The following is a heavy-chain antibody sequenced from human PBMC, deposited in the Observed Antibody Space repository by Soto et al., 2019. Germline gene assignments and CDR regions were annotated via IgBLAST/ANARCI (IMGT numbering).Heavy chain of an antibody. CDR3: AKVIVVVVAATWYFGY. CDR2: ISGSGGST. D-gene: IGHD2-15*01. J-gene: IGHJ4*02. V-gene: IGHV3-23*01. Sequence: GGSLRLSCAASGFTFSSYAMSWVRQAPGKGLEWVSAISGSGGSTYYADSVKGRFTISRDNSKNTLYLQMNSLRAEDTAVYYCAKVIVVVVAATWYFGYWGQGTLVTVSS. CDR1: GFTFSSYA.